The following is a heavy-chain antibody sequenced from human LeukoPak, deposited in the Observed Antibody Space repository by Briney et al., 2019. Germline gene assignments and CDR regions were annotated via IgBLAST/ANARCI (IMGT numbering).Heavy chain of an antibody. CDR2: ISAYNGNT. D-gene: IGHD2-2*02. Sequence: ASVKVSCKASGYTFTSYGISWVRQAPGQGLEWMGWISAYNGNTNYAQKLQGRVTMTTDTSTSTAYMELRALGSDDTAVYYCAKDFDYTVDYWGQGTLVTVSS. CDR3: AKDFDYTVDY. V-gene: IGHV1-18*01. CDR1: GYTFTSYG. J-gene: IGHJ4*02.